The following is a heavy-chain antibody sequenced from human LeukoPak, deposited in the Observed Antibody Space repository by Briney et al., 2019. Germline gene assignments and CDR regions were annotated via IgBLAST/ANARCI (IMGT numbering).Heavy chain of an antibody. V-gene: IGHV1-2*02. J-gene: IGHJ3*02. CDR3: ARGVVATIGDAFDI. Sequence: ASVKVSCKASGYTFTGYYMHWVRRAPGQGLEWMGWINPNSGGTNYAQKFQGRVTMTRDTSIATAYMELSRLRSDDTAVYYCARGVVATIGDAFDIWGQGTMVTVSS. CDR2: INPNSGGT. D-gene: IGHD5-12*01. CDR1: GYTFTGYY.